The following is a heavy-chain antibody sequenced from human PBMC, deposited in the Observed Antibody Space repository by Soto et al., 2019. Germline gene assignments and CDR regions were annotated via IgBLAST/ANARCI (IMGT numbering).Heavy chain of an antibody. V-gene: IGHV3-64*02. D-gene: IGHD2-8*01. CDR1: GFTFTNYG. CDR2: ISGDGSST. CDR3: AARYCTPTTCFHFDY. J-gene: IGHJ4*02. Sequence: GGSLRLSCAASGFTFTNYGMHWVRQAPGKGLEYVSAISGDGSSTYYADSVKGRFTISRDNSKNTLYLQMGSLRAEDMAVYYCAARYCTPTTCFHFDYWGQGALVTVSS.